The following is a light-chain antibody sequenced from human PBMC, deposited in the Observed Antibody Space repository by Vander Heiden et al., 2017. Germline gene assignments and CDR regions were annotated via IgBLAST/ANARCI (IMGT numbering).Light chain of an antibody. CDR2: KAS. CDR3: QQYNSYPWT. J-gene: IGKJ1*01. V-gene: IGKV1-5*03. CDR1: QSIYSW. Sequence: DIQMTQSPSTLSASAGARVTITCRASQSIYSWLAWYQQEPGKAPKLLIYKASTLESGVPSRFSGSGSGTEFTLTISSLQPDDFAAYYCQQYNSYPWTFGQGTKVEIK.